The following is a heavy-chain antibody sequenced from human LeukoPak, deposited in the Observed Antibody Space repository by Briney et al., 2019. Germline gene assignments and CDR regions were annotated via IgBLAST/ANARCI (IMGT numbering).Heavy chain of an antibody. D-gene: IGHD6-13*01. J-gene: IGHJ4*02. CDR3: TSSSHSSIRFDY. Sequence: GESLKISCAASGFTVSSNYMSWVRQAPGKGLEWVSVFYSGGATYYADSVKGRFTISRDNSKNTLYLQMNSLRAEDTAVYYCTSSSHSSIRFDYWGQGTLVTVSS. V-gene: IGHV3-53*01. CDR2: FYSGGAT. CDR1: GFTVSSNY.